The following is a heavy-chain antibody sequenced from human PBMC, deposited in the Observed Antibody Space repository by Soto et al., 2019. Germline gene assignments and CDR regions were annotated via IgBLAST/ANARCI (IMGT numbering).Heavy chain of an antibody. D-gene: IGHD2-2*03. CDR2: IYYSGST. CDR3: ASGWMAAFDN. Sequence: KASETLSLTCNVTGDSIKTHYWSWIRQAPGKGLEWIGYIYYSGSTLYNPSLKGRVTISADTAKNQFSLRLTSLTAADTAVYYCASGWMAAFDNWGQGTLVTVSS. V-gene: IGHV4-59*11. J-gene: IGHJ4*02. CDR1: GDSIKTHY.